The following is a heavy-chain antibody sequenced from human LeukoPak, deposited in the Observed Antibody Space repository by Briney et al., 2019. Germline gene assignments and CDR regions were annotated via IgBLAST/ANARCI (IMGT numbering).Heavy chain of an antibody. V-gene: IGHV1-2*02. D-gene: IGHD1-26*01. J-gene: IGHJ6*03. CDR1: GDTFTGYY. CDR3: ARDPTTPYYYYYYMDV. CDR2: INPNSGGT. Sequence: GASVKVSCKASGDTFTGYYIHWVRQAPGQGLEWMGWINPNSGGTNYAQKFQGRVTMTRDTSISTAYMELSRLRSDDTAVYYCARDPTTPYYYYYYMDVWGKGTTVTVSS.